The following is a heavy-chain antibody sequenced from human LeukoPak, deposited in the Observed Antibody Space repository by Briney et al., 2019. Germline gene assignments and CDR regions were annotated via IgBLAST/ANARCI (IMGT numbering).Heavy chain of an antibody. J-gene: IGHJ4*02. D-gene: IGHD2-2*01. CDR1: GYTLNELS. CDR3: ASPAYCSSTSWYAGPFDY. Sequence: SVKVSCKVSGYTLNELSKHLARQAPGNPLEWMGGFDPEDGETIYAQKFQGRVTMTEDTSTDTDYMELSSLRAEDTAVYYCASPAYCSSTSWYAGPFDYLGQGSMVTVSS. V-gene: IGHV1-24*01. CDR2: FDPEDGET.